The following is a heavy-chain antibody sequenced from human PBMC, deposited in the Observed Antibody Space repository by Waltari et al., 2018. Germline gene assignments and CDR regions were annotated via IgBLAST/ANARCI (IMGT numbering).Heavy chain of an antibody. Sequence: EVRLVQSGGALVQPGGSLGLSCAFSGFSLIRSSMIWVRQTQERGLEWVSYISWSDDKTEYADSVRGRFTISRDIARNSVSLQMKNLKVEDTAMYYCARELGGSAAGTDHWGQGSMVFVSS. CDR3: ARELGGSAAGTDH. V-gene: IGHV3-48*01. CDR2: ISWSDDKT. D-gene: IGHD2-2*01. J-gene: IGHJ1*01. CDR1: GFSLIRSS.